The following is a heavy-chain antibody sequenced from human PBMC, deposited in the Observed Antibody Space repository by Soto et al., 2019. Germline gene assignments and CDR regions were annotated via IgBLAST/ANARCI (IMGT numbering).Heavy chain of an antibody. CDR3: ARGGVTIFGILNNWFDP. CDR2: INHSGGT. CDR1: GGSFSDYY. J-gene: IGHJ5*02. D-gene: IGHD3-3*01. V-gene: IGHV4-34*01. Sequence: KPSETLSLTCAVYGGSFSDYYWSWIRQPPGKGLEWIGEINHSGGTNSNPSLKSRVTISVDTSKNYFSLKLTSVTAADTAVYHCARGGVTIFGILNNWFDPWGQGTLVTVYS.